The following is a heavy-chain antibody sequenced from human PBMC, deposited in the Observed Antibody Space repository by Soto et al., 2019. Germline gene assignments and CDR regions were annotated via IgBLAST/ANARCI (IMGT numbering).Heavy chain of an antibody. D-gene: IGHD6-19*01. J-gene: IGHJ3*02. V-gene: IGHV3-23*01. CDR1: GFTFSSHA. Sequence: GGSLRLSCAASGFTFSSHAMSWVRQAPGKGLEWVSAISGSGGSTYYADSVKGRFTISRDNSKNTLYLQMNSLRAEDTAVYYCAKEGSSGWRGFDAFDTWWHRTMVTVSS. CDR2: ISGSGGST. CDR3: AKEGSSGWRGFDAFDT.